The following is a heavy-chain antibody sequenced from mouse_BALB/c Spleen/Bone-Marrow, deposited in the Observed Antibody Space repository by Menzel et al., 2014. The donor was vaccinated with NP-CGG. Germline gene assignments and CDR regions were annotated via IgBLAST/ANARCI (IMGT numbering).Heavy chain of an antibody. Sequence: EVQLVESGGGSVQPGGSLRLSCATSGFTFTDYYMNWVRQPPGKALEWLGFIRNRANGYTTEFSASVKGRFTISRDNSQSILYLQINTLRAEDSATYYCARYDGYSDNAMDYWGQGTSVTVSS. V-gene: IGHV7-3*02. D-gene: IGHD2-3*01. CDR1: GFTFTDYY. CDR2: IRNRANGYTT. J-gene: IGHJ4*01. CDR3: ARYDGYSDNAMDY.